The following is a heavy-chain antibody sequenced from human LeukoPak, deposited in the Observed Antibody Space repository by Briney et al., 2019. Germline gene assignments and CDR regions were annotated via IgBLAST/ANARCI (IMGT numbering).Heavy chain of an antibody. D-gene: IGHD3-9*01. CDR1: GGTFSSYA. J-gene: IGHJ4*02. V-gene: IGHV1-69*04. CDR2: IIPILGIA. Sequence: SVKVSCKASGGTFSSYAISWVRQAPGQGLEWMGRIIPILGIANYAQKFQGRVTITADKSTSTAYMELSSLRSEDTAVYYCARDLPSLLTGYWGIDYWGQGTLVTVSS. CDR3: ARDLPSLLTGYWGIDY.